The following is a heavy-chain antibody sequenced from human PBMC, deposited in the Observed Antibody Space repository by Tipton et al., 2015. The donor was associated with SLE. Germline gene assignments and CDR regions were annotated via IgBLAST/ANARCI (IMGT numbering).Heavy chain of an antibody. Sequence: TLSLTCAVYGGSFSGYYWTWIRRPPGKGLEWIGEINHSGSTNYNPSLKSRVTISVQTSKNQFSLKLSSVTAADTAVYYCARGGGESPMVWFDPWGQGTLVTVSS. CDR3: ARGGGESPMVWFDP. CDR1: GGSFSGYY. V-gene: IGHV4-34*01. CDR2: INHSGST. J-gene: IGHJ5*02. D-gene: IGHD2-21*01.